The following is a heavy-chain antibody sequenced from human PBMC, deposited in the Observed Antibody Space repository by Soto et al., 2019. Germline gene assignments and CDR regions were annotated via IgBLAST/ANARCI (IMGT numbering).Heavy chain of an antibody. CDR3: ARERLRFTYGSGSYSPHLDY. CDR2: INSDGSST. J-gene: IGHJ4*02. V-gene: IGHV3-74*01. Sequence: GGSLRLSCAASGFTFCSYAMSWVRQAPGKGLEWVSRINSDGSSTSYADSVKGRFTISRDNAKNTLYLQMNSPRAEDTAVYYCARERLRFTYGSGSYSPHLDYWGQGTLVTVSS. CDR1: GFTFCSYA. D-gene: IGHD3-10*01.